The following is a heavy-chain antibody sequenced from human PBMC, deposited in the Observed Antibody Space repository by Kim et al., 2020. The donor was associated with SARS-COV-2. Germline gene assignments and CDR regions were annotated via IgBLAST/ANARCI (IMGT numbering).Heavy chain of an antibody. D-gene: IGHD3-10*01. V-gene: IGHV3-23*01. J-gene: IGHJ6*02. CDR3: ARDRRGFNPYYGMDV. Sequence: ADCVKGRVTSSRDTSKSTLYLQMNSLRAEDTAVYYCARDRRGFNPYYGMDVWGQGTTVIVSS.